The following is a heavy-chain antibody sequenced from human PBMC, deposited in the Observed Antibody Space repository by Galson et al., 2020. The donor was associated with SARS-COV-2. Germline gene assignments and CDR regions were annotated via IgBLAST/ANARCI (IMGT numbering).Heavy chain of an antibody. CDR2: ISYEGSIK. CDR3: AKRKELFWFGELNQGLDV. V-gene: IGHV3-30*18. Sequence: GGSLSLSCAASGFTFTNYGMHWVRQAPGKGLEWVALISYEGSIKYYADSVKGRFTISRDSSKNTLHLQMNSLSAGDTAVYYCAKRKELFWFGELNQGLDVWGQGTTVTVS. D-gene: IGHD3-10*01. J-gene: IGHJ6*02. CDR1: GFTFTNYG.